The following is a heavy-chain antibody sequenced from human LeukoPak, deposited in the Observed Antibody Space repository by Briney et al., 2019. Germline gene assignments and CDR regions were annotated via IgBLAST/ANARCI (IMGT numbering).Heavy chain of an antibody. V-gene: IGHV1-69*13. D-gene: IGHD4-23*01. CDR1: GYTYTSHY. Sequence: ASVNVSCKASGYTYTSHYIHWVRQAPGQGLEWMGGITPIFGTANYAQKFQGRVTITAVESMSTAYMELSSLRSEDTAVYYCARGWLAETPVVTPYNYWGQGTLVTVSS. CDR3: ARGWLAETPVVTPYNY. CDR2: ITPIFGTA. J-gene: IGHJ4*02.